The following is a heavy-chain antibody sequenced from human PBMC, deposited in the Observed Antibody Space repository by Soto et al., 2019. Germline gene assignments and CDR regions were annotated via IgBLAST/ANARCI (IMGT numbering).Heavy chain of an antibody. Sequence: QVQLVESGGGVVQPGRSLRLSCAASGSSFSSYGIHWVRQVAGKGLEWVAVISYDGTYKHYADSVKSRFAFSRDNSKNTVYLQMNSLRAEDTAVYYPATDWRYYSSSWPFYWGQGHLVTVSS. CDR2: ISYDGTYK. J-gene: IGHJ4*02. V-gene: IGHV3-30*03. CDR1: GSSFSSYG. CDR3: ATDWRYYSSSWPFY. D-gene: IGHD6-13*01.